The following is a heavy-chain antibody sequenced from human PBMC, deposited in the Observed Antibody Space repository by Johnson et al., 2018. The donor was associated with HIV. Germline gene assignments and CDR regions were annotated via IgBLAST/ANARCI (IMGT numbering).Heavy chain of an antibody. Sequence: QVQLVESGGGVVQPGGSLRLSCAATGFSFRSYGMHWVRQGPGKGLEWVAVISYDGSNKYYADSVKGRFTISRDNSKNTLYLQMNSLRAEDTAVYYCARDVAPSYSSDGDYDAFDIWGQGTMVTVSS. CDR2: ISYDGSNK. J-gene: IGHJ3*02. D-gene: IGHD6-25*01. CDR1: GFSFRSYG. CDR3: ARDVAPSYSSDGDYDAFDI. V-gene: IGHV3-30*19.